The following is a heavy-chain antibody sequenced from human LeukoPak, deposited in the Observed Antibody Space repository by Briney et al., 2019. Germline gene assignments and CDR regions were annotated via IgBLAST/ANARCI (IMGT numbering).Heavy chain of an antibody. D-gene: IGHD3-10*01. CDR1: GGSFSGYY. CDR3: ARRYYGSGSSIDY. CDR2: INHSGST. J-gene: IGHJ4*02. V-gene: IGHV4-34*01. Sequence: SETLSLTCAVYGGSFSGYYWSWILQPPGKGLEWIGEINHSGSTNYNPSLKSRVTISVDTSKNQFSLKLSSVTAADTAVYYCARRYYGSGSSIDYWGQGTLVTVSS.